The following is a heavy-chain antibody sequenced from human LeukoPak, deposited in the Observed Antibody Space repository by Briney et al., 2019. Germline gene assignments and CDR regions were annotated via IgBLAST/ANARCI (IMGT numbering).Heavy chain of an antibody. D-gene: IGHD3-10*01. Sequence: PPETLSLTYAVSGGSISSSNWWSWVRQPPGKGLEWIGSIYYSGSTYYNPSLKSRVTISVDTSKNQFSLKLSSVTAADTAVYYCARMLVYYYGSESYYNEGPPDYWGQGTLVTVSS. J-gene: IGHJ4*02. CDR2: IYYSGST. CDR3: ARMLVYYYGSESYYNEGPPDY. CDR1: GGSISSSNW. V-gene: IGHV4-4*03.